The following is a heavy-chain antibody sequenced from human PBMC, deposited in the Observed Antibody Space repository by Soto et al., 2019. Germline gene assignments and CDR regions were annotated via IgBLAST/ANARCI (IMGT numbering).Heavy chain of an antibody. CDR1: GGSISSGGYY. CDR2: IYYSGST. J-gene: IGHJ6*02. D-gene: IGHD3-9*01. CDR3: ARARYDILTGPIYGMYV. Sequence: LSLTCTVSGGSISSGGYYWSWIRQHPGKGLEWIGYIYYSGSTYYNPSLKSRVTISVDTSKNQFSLKLNFVTAADTAVYYCARARYDILTGPIYGMYVWGQGTTVTVSS. V-gene: IGHV4-31*03.